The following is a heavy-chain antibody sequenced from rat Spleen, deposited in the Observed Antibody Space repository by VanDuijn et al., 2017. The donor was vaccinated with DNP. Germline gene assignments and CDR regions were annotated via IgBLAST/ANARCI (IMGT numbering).Heavy chain of an antibody. Sequence: EVKLVESGGGLVQPGKSLKLSCAASGFNFNGYWMAWVRQAPGKGLEWIGEINEGGITMNYAPSLKDKFTISRDNAQNTLYLQMNKLGSEDTAIYYCSRGEDYYNWFANWGQGTLVTVSS. V-gene: IGHV4-2*01. D-gene: IGHD1-1*01. CDR1: GFNFNGYW. CDR3: SRGEDYYNWFAN. CDR2: INEGGITM. J-gene: IGHJ3*01.